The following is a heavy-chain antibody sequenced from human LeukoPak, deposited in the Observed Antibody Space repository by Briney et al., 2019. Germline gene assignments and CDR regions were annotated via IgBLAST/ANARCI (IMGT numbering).Heavy chain of an antibody. J-gene: IGHJ3*02. D-gene: IGHD6-13*01. V-gene: IGHV3-21*01. CDR3: ARDPFSSSWYGAFDI. Sequence: PGGSLRLSCAASGFTFSSYSMNWVRQAPGKGREGVSSIRSSGNYIYYADSVKGRFAISRDNAKNSLYLQMNSLRAEDTAVYYCARDPFSSSWYGAFDIWGQGTMVTVSS. CDR2: IRSSGNYI. CDR1: GFTFSSYS.